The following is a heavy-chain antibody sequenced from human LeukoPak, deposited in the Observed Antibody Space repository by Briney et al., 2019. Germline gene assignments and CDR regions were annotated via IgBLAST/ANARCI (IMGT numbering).Heavy chain of an antibody. CDR3: AKEHRYGDYQLDY. CDR1: GFTFSSYS. D-gene: IGHD4-17*01. V-gene: IGHV3-21*04. J-gene: IGHJ4*02. CDR2: ISSSSSYI. Sequence: PGGSLRLSCAASGFTFSSYSMNWVRQAPGKGLEWVSSISSSSSYIYYADSVKGRFTISRDNSKSTLYLQMNNLRAEDAAVYHCAKEHRYGDYQLDYWGQGTLVTVSS.